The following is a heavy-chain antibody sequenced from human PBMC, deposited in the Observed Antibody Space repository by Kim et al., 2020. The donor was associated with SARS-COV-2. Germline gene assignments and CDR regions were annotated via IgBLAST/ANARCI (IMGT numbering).Heavy chain of an antibody. CDR1: GYSFTSYW. D-gene: IGHD6-13*01. CDR3: ARSKQQLVLNHGDAFDI. Sequence: GESLKISCKGSGYSFTSYWIGWVRQMPGKGLEWMGIIYPGDSDTRYSPSFQGQVTISADKSISTAYLQWSSLKASDTAMYYCARSKQQLVLNHGDAFDIWGQGTMVTVSS. V-gene: IGHV5-51*01. J-gene: IGHJ3*02. CDR2: IYPGDSDT.